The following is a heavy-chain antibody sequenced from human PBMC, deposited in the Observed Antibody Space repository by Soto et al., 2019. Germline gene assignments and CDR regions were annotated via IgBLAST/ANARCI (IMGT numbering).Heavy chain of an antibody. V-gene: IGHV4-4*02. Sequence: QVQLQESGPGLVKPSGTLSLTCAVSGGSISSSNWWSWVRQPPGKGLEWIGEIYYSGRTNYNPSLKSQVTISVEKSKNQFSLKLSSVTAADTAVYYWARFMTMVTNLPFDIGGQGKMVTVSS. CDR1: GGSISSSNW. CDR2: IYYSGRT. CDR3: ARFMTMVTNLPFDI. D-gene: IGHD4-17*01. J-gene: IGHJ3*02.